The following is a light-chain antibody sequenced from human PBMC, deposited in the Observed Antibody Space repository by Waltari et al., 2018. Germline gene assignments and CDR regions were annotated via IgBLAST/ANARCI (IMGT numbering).Light chain of an antibody. CDR2: GAS. J-gene: IGKJ1*01. CDR3: QHYVRLPAT. Sequence: EIVLTQSPGPPSLAPGERATLSCRASQSVGRSLAWYQQKRGQAPRLLIHGASSMATGIPDRFSGSGSGTDFSLTISRLEPEDFAVYYCQHYVRLPATFGQGTDVEIK. V-gene: IGKV3-20*01. CDR1: QSVGRS.